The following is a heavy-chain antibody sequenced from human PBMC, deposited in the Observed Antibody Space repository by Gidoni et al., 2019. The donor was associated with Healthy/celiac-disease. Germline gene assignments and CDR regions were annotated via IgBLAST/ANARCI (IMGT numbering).Heavy chain of an antibody. CDR1: GFSLSTSGVG. D-gene: IGHD6-19*01. CDR2: IYWNDDK. Sequence: QITLKESGPTLVKPTQTLKLTCPFSGFSLSTSGVGVGWIRQPPGKALEWLALIYWNDDKRYSPSLKSRLTNTKDTSKNQGVLTMTNMDPVDTATYYCAHSLPPGFLSSGWYSPFDYWGQGTLVTVSS. J-gene: IGHJ4*02. V-gene: IGHV2-5*01. CDR3: AHSLPPGFLSSGWYSPFDY.